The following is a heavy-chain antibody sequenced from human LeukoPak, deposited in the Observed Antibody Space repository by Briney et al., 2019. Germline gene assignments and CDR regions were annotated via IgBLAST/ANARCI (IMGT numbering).Heavy chain of an antibody. V-gene: IGHV3-23*01. CDR1: GFTFSNYA. CDR2: ISAGGGST. Sequence: GGSLRLSXAASGFTFSNYAMSWVRQAPGKGVEWVSGISAGGGSTYYADSVKGRFTISRDNSKNTLYLQMNSLRGEDTAVYYCAKDSSGSYYGKSDFWGQGTLVAVSS. CDR3: AKDSSGSYYGKSDF. J-gene: IGHJ4*02. D-gene: IGHD1-26*01.